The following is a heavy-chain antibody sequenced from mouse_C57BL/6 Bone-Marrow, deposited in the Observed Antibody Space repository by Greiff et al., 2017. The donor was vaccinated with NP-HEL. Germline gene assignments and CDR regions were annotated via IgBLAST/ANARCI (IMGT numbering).Heavy chain of an antibody. Sequence: EVKLMESEGGLVQPGSSMKLSCTASGFTFSDYYMAWVRQVPEKGLEWVANINYDGSSTYYLDSLKSRFIISRDNAKNILYLQMSSLKSEDTATYYCARGGATFAYWDQGTLVTVSA. J-gene: IGHJ3*01. V-gene: IGHV5-16*01. D-gene: IGHD3-1*01. CDR1: GFTFSDYY. CDR3: ARGGATFAY. CDR2: INYDGSST.